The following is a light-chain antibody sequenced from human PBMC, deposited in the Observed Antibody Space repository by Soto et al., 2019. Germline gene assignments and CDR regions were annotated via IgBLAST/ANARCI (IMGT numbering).Light chain of an antibody. J-gene: IGKJ1*01. CDR2: DAS. CDR1: QSISSW. Sequence: DIQMTQSPSTLSASVGDRVTITSRANQSISSWLAWYQQKPGKAPKLLIYDASSLESGVPSRFSGSGSGTEFTLTISSLQPDDFATYYCQQYNSYQGTFGQGTKVEIK. V-gene: IGKV1-5*01. CDR3: QQYNSYQGT.